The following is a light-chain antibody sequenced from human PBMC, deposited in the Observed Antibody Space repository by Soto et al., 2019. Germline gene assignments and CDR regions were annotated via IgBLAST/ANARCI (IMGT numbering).Light chain of an antibody. Sequence: EIVLTQSPGTLSLSPGERATLSCRASQSVDSSYTAWYQQKPGQAPRLLIYGASNRATGIPDRFSGTGSGTDFTLTISRLEXXXFAVYYCQQYGTSPPLYTFGQGTKL. J-gene: IGKJ2*01. CDR2: GAS. CDR1: QSVDSSY. CDR3: QQYGTSPPLYT. V-gene: IGKV3-20*01.